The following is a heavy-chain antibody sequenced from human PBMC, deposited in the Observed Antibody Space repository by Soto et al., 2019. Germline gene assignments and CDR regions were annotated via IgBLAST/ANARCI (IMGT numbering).Heavy chain of an antibody. J-gene: IGHJ6*02. CDR1: GGSISSGVYY. Sequence: QVQLQESGPGLVKPSQTLSLTCTVSGGSISSGVYYWSWIRQHPGKGLEWIGYIYYSGSTYYNPALKSRITISVDTAKNQFSLKLSSVTAADTAVYYCARDRVYGSGSYPGYYYGMDVWGQGTTVTVSS. CDR2: IYYSGST. V-gene: IGHV4-31*03. D-gene: IGHD3-10*01. CDR3: ARDRVYGSGSYPGYYYGMDV.